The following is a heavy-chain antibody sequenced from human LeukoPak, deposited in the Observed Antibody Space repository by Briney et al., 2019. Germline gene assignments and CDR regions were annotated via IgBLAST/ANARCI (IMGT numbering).Heavy chain of an antibody. J-gene: IGHJ3*02. CDR3: ARRGRIVMVTAIPKDDAFDI. Sequence: ASVKVSCKASGYTFTRYGISWVRQAPGQGLEWMGWINTYNGNTNYAQKFQGRVTMSTDTSTSTAYMELRRLRSDDTAVYYCARRGRIVMVTAIPKDDAFDIWGQGTMVTVSS. CDR2: INTYNGNT. CDR1: GYTFTRYG. D-gene: IGHD2-21*02. V-gene: IGHV1-18*01.